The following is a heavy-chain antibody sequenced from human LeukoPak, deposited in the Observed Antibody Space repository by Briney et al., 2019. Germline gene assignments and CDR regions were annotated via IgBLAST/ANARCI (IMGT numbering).Heavy chain of an antibody. D-gene: IGHD6-13*01. J-gene: IGHJ6*02. CDR2: INHSGST. V-gene: IGHV4-34*01. CDR1: GGSFSGYY. CDR3: ARIYIAAAGAYYYGMDV. Sequence: SETLSLTRAVYGGSFSGYYWSWIRQPPGKGLEWIGEINHSGSTNYNLSLKSRVTISVDTSKNQFSLKLSSVTAADTAVYYCARIYIAAAGAYYYGMDVWGQGTTVTVSS.